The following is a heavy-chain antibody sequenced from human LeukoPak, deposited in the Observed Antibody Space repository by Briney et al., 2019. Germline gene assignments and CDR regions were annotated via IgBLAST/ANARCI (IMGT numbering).Heavy chain of an antibody. CDR2: IYSGGNT. D-gene: IGHD5-12*01. CDR3: ATEWLGTS. V-gene: IGHV3-53*01. Sequence: GGSLRLSCAASGFTVSSNYMSWVRQAPGKGLEWVSVIYSGGNTYLAESVKGRFTISRDNSKNTLNLQMNSLRAEDTAIYYCATEWLGTSWGQGTLVTVSS. CDR1: GFTVSSNY. J-gene: IGHJ4*02.